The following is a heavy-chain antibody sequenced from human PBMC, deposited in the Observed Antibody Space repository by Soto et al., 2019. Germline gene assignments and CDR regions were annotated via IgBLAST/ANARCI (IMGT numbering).Heavy chain of an antibody. D-gene: IGHD3-10*01. CDR3: ARGFMVRGVIFYFDY. CDR2: VSGSGGST. Sequence: GGSLRLSCAASEFTFSTYAMSWVRRAPGKGLEWVSTVSGSGGSTYYDPSLKSRVTISVDTSKNQFSLKLSSVTAADTAVYYCARGFMVRGVIFYFDYWGQGTLVTVSS. CDR1: EFTFSTYA. V-gene: IGHV3-23*02. J-gene: IGHJ4*02.